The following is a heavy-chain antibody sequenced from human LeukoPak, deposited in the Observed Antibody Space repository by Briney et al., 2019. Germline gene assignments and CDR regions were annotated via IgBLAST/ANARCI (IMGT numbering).Heavy chain of an antibody. CDR3: AKDREYSSGWYP. CDR2: ISGSGGST. J-gene: IGHJ5*02. D-gene: IGHD6-19*01. CDR1: GFTFSSYA. Sequence: GGSPRLSCAASGFTFSSYAMSWVRQAPGKGLEWVSAISGSGGSTYYADFVKGRFTISRDNSKNTLYLQMNSLRAEDTAVYYCAKDREYSSGWYPWGQGTLVTVSS. V-gene: IGHV3-23*01.